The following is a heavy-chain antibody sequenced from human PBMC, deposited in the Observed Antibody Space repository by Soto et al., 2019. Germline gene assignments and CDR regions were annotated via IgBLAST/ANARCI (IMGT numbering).Heavy chain of an antibody. Sequence: QLQLQESGPGLVKPSETLSLTCTVSGGSISSSSYYWGWIRQPPGKGLEWIGSIYYSGSTYYNPSLKSRVTISVDTSKNQFSLKLRSVTAADTAVYYCARRPWITFGNARGMDVWGQGTTVTVSS. CDR3: ARRPWITFGNARGMDV. D-gene: IGHD3-16*01. CDR2: IYYSGST. CDR1: GGSISSSSYY. V-gene: IGHV4-39*01. J-gene: IGHJ6*02.